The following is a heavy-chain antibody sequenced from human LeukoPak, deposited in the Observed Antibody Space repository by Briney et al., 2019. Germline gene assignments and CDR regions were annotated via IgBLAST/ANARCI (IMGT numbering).Heavy chain of an antibody. CDR3: ARGPAAMVPDY. Sequence: ASVKVSSKASVYTFTRYDINWVRQATGQGLEWMGWMNPNSGNTDYAQKFQGRVTMTRNTSISTAYMELSSLRSEDTAVYYCARGPAAMVPDYWGQGTLVTVSS. V-gene: IGHV1-8*01. CDR1: VYTFTRYD. J-gene: IGHJ4*02. CDR2: MNPNSGNT. D-gene: IGHD5-18*01.